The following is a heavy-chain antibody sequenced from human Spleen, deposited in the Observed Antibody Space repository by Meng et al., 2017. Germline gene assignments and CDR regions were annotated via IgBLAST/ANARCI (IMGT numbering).Heavy chain of an antibody. CDR3: ARGPTTMAHDFDY. J-gene: IGHJ4*02. CDR1: GGSISSYY. D-gene: IGHD4-11*01. CDR2: INHSGST. Sequence: SETLSLTCTVSGGSISSYYWSWIRQPPGKGLEWIGEINHSGSTNYNPSLESRATISVDTSQNNLSLKLSSVTAADSAVYYCARGPTTMAHDFDYWGQGTRV. V-gene: IGHV4-34*01.